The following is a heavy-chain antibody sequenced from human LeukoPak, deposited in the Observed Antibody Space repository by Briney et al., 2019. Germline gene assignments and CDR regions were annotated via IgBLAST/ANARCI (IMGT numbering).Heavy chain of an antibody. J-gene: IGHJ4*01. CDR1: GFTFSSYE. D-gene: IGHD2-2*01. CDR2: INPDGSNT. V-gene: IGHV3-74*01. Sequence: GGSLRLSCAASGFTFSSYEMNWVRQVLGKGLVWVSRINPDGSNTTYADSVKGRFTISRDNAKNTLYLQMNSLRADDTAINYCAFQLLPNWGQGNLVTVSS. CDR3: AFQLLPN.